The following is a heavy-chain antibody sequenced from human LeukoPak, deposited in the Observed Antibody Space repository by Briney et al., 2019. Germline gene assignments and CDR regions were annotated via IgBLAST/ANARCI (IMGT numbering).Heavy chain of an antibody. Sequence: SETLSLTCAVYGGSFSRYYWSWIRQSPGKGLEWIAEIDHRGDTNYNPSVKSRVTISVDTSKNQFSLKVRSLSAADTAVYYCARSPTISETGYFDFWGQGTLVTVSS. V-gene: IGHV4-34*01. CDR1: GGSFSRYY. D-gene: IGHD1-1*01. CDR3: ARSPTISETGYFDF. J-gene: IGHJ4*03. CDR2: IDHRGDT.